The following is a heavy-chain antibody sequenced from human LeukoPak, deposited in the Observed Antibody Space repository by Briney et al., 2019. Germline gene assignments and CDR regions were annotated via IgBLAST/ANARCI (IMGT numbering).Heavy chain of an antibody. CDR2: ISYDGDHP. Sequence: PGRSLRLSCAASGFGFNKYGMHWVRQAPGKGLEWVAAISYDGDHPYYGDSVKDRFTISRDNSKNMLFLQINSLRTEDTAMYYCAKNMEFAKRFFEWYQALPQFYNYGMDVWGQGTTVIVSS. CDR1: GFGFNKYG. CDR3: AKNMEFAKRFFEWYQALPQFYNYGMDV. J-gene: IGHJ6*02. V-gene: IGHV3-30*18. D-gene: IGHD3-3*01.